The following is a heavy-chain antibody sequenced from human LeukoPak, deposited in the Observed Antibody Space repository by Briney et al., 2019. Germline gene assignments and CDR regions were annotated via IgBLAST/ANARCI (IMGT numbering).Heavy chain of an antibody. D-gene: IGHD2/OR15-2a*01. V-gene: IGHV3-30*03. CDR2: ISSDGSSK. Sequence: PGKSLRLSCAASGFTFSSYGMHWVRQAPGKGLEWVAVISSDGSSKYYIDSVKGRFTISRGNSKNTLFLQMNSLRAEDTAVYYCARGENSKTYPVSGYWGQGTLVTVSS. CDR3: ARGENSKTYPVSGY. J-gene: IGHJ4*02. CDR1: GFTFSSYG.